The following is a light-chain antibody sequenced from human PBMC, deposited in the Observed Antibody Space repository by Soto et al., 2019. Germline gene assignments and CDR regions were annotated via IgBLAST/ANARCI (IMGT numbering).Light chain of an antibody. V-gene: IGLV1-40*01. CDR2: GNN. J-gene: IGLJ2*01. CDR1: SSNIGAGYD. CDR3: QSYDSSLSAL. Sequence: QPVLTQPPSVSGAPGQRVTISCTGSSSNIGAGYDVHWYQQLPGTAPKHLIYGNNNRPSGVPDRFSGSKSGTSAALAITGLQAEDEADYYCQSYDSSLSALFGGGTKLTVL.